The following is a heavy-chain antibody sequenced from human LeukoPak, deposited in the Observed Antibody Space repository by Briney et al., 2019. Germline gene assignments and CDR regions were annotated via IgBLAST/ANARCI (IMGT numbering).Heavy chain of an antibody. Sequence: ASVKVSCKASGYTFSSYGISWLRQAPGQGLEWMGWISGYNGNTNYAQKLQGRVTMTTDTSTSTAYMELRSLRSDDTAVYYCARGRMELSAFDIWGQGTMVTVSS. D-gene: IGHD1-26*01. CDR2: ISGYNGNT. CDR1: GYTFSSYG. J-gene: IGHJ3*02. V-gene: IGHV1-18*01. CDR3: ARGRMELSAFDI.